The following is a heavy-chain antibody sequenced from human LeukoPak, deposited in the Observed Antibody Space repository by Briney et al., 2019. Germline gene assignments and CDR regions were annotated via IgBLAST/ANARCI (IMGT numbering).Heavy chain of an antibody. Sequence: ARSLRLSCAASGFTFDDYAMHWVRQAPGKGLEWVSGISWNSGSIGYADSVKGRFTISRDNAKNSLYLQMNSLRAEDTALYYCASNYYGSGGFDYWGQGTLVTVSS. CDR1: GFTFDDYA. J-gene: IGHJ4*02. CDR3: ASNYYGSGGFDY. D-gene: IGHD3-10*01. CDR2: ISWNSGSI. V-gene: IGHV3-9*01.